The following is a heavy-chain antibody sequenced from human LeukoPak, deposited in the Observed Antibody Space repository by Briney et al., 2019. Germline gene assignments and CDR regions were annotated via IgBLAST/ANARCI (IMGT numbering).Heavy chain of an antibody. D-gene: IGHD1-26*01. V-gene: IGHV3-30*04. CDR2: ILSDGSIQ. Sequence: GGSLRLSCAASGFTFGTYAMHWVRQAPGKGLEWVAVILSDGSIQNSADSVRGRFIISRDNSKNTLLLQMNRLRTEDTAVYYSARGAILGGYNLIDDWGQGTLVTVSS. CDR1: GFTFGTYA. J-gene: IGHJ4*02. CDR3: ARGAILGGYNLIDD.